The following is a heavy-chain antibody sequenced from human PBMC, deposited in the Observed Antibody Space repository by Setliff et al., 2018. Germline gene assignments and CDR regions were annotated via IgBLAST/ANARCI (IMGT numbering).Heavy chain of an antibody. CDR3: ALYSSGYYHYFDY. CDR2: ISYDGSNK. CDR1: GFTFSSYA. D-gene: IGHD3-22*01. Sequence: GGSLRLSCAASGFTFSSYAMHWVRQAPGKGLEWVAVISYDGSNKYYADSVKGRFTISRDNSKNTLYLQMNSLRAEDTAVYYCALYSSGYYHYFDYWGQGTLVTVS. V-gene: IGHV3-30*04. J-gene: IGHJ4*02.